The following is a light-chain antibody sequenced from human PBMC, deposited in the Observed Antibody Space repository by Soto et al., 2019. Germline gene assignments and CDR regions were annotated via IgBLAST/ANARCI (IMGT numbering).Light chain of an antibody. V-gene: IGLV1-44*01. CDR3: AAWDDRLNGWV. CDR2: SDN. Sequence: QSVLTQPPSASGTPGQRVTVSCSGSSANIGSNTVNWYHQLPGAAPKLLIYSDNQRPSGVPDRFSGSKSVISASLAISGLQSEDEADYYCAAWDDRLNGWVFGGGTKLTVL. J-gene: IGLJ3*02. CDR1: SANIGSNT.